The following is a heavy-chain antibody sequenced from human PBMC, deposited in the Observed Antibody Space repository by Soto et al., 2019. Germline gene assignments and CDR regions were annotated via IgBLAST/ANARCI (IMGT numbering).Heavy chain of an antibody. Sequence: GGSLRLSCAASGFTFSTITMNWVRQAPGKGLEWVSSISSGSGYIHYADSVQGRFTISRDNAKSSLYLQMNGLRAEDTAVYYCARSRVPGKPSFDYWGQGILVTVSS. D-gene: IGHD1-1*01. CDR3: ARSRVPGKPSFDY. CDR2: ISSGSGYI. V-gene: IGHV3-21*01. J-gene: IGHJ4*02. CDR1: GFTFSTIT.